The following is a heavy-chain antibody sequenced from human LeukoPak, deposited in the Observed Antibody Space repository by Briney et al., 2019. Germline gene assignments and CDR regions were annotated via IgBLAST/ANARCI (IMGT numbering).Heavy chain of an antibody. D-gene: IGHD2-2*01. Sequence: PSETLSLTCTVSGGSISSSSYYWGWIRQPPGKGLEWIGSIYYSGSTYYNPSLKSRVTISVDTSKNQSSLKLSSVTAADTAVYYCASSLGFHCSSTSCYYYYGMDVWGEGTTVTVSS. J-gene: IGHJ6*04. CDR1: GGSISSSSYY. V-gene: IGHV4-39*01. CDR2: IYYSGST. CDR3: ASSLGFHCSSTSCYYYYGMDV.